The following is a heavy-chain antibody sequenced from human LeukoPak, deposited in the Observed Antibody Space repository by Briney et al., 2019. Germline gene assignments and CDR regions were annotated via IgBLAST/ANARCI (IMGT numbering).Heavy chain of an antibody. V-gene: IGHV3-48*03. CDR3: ARVRSGYSHENYFDY. CDR2: ISGSGSTI. Sequence: GXSLRLSCAASGFTFSNYEMNWVRQAPGKGLEWVSYISGSGSTIYYADSVKGRFTISREKAEDSLYLQMNSLRAEDTAVYYCARVRSGYSHENYFDYWGQGTLVTVSS. D-gene: IGHD5-18*01. J-gene: IGHJ4*02. CDR1: GFTFSNYE.